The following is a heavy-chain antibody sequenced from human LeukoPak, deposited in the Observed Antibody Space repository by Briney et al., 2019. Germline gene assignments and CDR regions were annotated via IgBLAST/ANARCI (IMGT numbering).Heavy chain of an antibody. Sequence: ASVKVSCKASGYTFTNYDVNWVRQATGQGLEWMGWMNPNSGDTGYAQKFQDRVTMTRDTSISTAYMELSSLTSEDTAVYYCARGYSSSWSNWFDPWGQGTLVTVSS. CDR2: MNPNSGDT. D-gene: IGHD6-13*01. CDR3: ARGYSSSWSNWFDP. CDR1: GYTFTNYD. J-gene: IGHJ5*02. V-gene: IGHV1-8*01.